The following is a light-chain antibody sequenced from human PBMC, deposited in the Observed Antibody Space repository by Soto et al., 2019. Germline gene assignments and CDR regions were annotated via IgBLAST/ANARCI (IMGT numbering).Light chain of an antibody. Sequence: QSALTQTASVSGSPGQSITISCIGTSSDVGGFNYVSWYQQHPGKAPKLMIYEVSSRPSGVSDRFSGSKSGNTASLTISGLQAEDEADYYCTSYTPSSTHVFGGGTKLTVL. CDR2: EVS. J-gene: IGLJ2*01. V-gene: IGLV2-14*03. CDR3: TSYTPSSTHV. CDR1: SSDVGGFNY.